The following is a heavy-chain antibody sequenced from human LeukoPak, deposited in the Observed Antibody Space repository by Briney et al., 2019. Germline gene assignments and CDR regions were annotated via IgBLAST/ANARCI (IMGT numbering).Heavy chain of an antibody. D-gene: IGHD1-20*01. V-gene: IGHV4-59*01. CDR2: IYYSGST. CDR3: ARVLTGTTAFDI. Sequence: SETLSLTCTVSGGSISSYYWSWIRQPPGKGLEWIGYIYYSGSTNYNPSLKSRVTISVDTSKNQFSLKLSSATAADTAVYYCARVLTGTTAFDIWGQGTMVTVSS. CDR1: GGSISSYY. J-gene: IGHJ3*02.